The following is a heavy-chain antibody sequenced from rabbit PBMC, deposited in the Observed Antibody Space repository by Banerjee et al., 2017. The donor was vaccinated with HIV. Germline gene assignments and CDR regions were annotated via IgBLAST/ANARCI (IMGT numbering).Heavy chain of an antibody. CDR2: IYPNYGTT. CDR1: GFDFSSYY. Sequence: QLKESGGGLVQPGGSLKLSCKGSGFDFSSYYMSWVRQAPGKGLEWIAYIYPNYGTTDYASWVNGRFTISLDNAQNTVFLQMTSLTAADTATYFCARGLVAGVLDLWGPGTLVTVS. D-gene: IGHD3-3*01. CDR3: ARGLVAGVLDL. J-gene: IGHJ6*01. V-gene: IGHV1S7*01.